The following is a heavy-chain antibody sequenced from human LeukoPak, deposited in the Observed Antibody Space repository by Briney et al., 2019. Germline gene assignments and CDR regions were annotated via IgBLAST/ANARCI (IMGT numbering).Heavy chain of an antibody. J-gene: IGHJ4*02. Sequence: SETLSLTCAVYGGSFSGFFWTWIRQPPGKGLEWIGEINHSGSTNYNPSLKSRVTISVDTSKNQFSLKLSSVTVADTAVYYCARHLYDSRGQTSFDYWGQGTLVTVSS. CDR2: INHSGST. D-gene: IGHD3-22*01. V-gene: IGHV4-34*01. CDR1: GGSFSGFF. CDR3: ARHLYDSRGQTSFDY.